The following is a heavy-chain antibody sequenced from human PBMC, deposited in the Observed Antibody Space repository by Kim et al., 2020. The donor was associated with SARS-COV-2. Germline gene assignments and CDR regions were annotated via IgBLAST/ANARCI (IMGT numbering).Heavy chain of an antibody. CDR3: VRWPVDPRPDYDYGMDV. CDR2: YYSGGSP. J-gene: IGHJ6*02. Sequence: GGSLRLSCVGSGFAVSNNYINWVRQAPGKGLEWVSVYYSGGSPYYADSVKGRFTISRDNIKNTVYLQMNGLRVEDTAVYYCVRWPVDPRPDYDYGMDVWGQRNRVPVSS. V-gene: IGHV3-66*01. CDR1: GFAVSNNY.